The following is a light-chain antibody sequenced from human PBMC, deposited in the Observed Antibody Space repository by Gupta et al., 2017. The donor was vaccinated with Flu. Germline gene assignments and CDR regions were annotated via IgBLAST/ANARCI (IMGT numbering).Light chain of an antibody. CDR1: QSVSSY. Sequence: EIVLTQSPATLSLSPGERATLSCRASQSVSSYLAWYQQKPGQAPRLLIYDASNRATGIPARFSGSGAGTDFXLTISSXEPEDFAVYYCQQRSNWPPGSTFGXGTKLEIK. CDR2: DAS. V-gene: IGKV3-11*01. CDR3: QQRSNWPPGST. J-gene: IGKJ2*01.